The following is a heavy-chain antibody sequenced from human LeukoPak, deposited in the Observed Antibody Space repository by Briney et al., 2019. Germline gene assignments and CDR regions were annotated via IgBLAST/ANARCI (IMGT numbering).Heavy chain of an antibody. CDR1: GFTFSSYA. Sequence: GGSLRLSCAASGFTFSSYAMSWVRQAPGKGLEWVSSISGNSGSTYYADSAKSRFTISRDNSKNTVYLQMNSLRAEDTAVYYCAKVSAWAMVGATYFDYWGQGTLVAVSS. D-gene: IGHD1-26*01. V-gene: IGHV3-23*01. CDR3: AKVSAWAMVGATYFDY. CDR2: ISGNSGST. J-gene: IGHJ4*02.